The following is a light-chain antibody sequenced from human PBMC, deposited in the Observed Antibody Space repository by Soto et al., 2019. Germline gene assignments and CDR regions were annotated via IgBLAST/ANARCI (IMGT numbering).Light chain of an antibody. V-gene: IGLV2-23*02. Sequence: QPVLTQPASVSGSPGQSITISCTGTRSDVGSYDLVSWYQQHPGEAPKLLIYEVAERPSGVSIRFSGSKSDYTASLTISGLQVEDEADYYCSSYAGRGVGVFGGGTKLTVL. CDR3: SSYAGRGVGV. J-gene: IGLJ2*01. CDR2: EVA. CDR1: RSDVGSYDL.